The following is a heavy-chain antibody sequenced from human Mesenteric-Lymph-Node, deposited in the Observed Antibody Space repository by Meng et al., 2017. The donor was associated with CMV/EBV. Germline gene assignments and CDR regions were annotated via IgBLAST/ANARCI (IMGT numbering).Heavy chain of an antibody. V-gene: IGHV6-1*01. CDR2: TYYRSKWYN. D-gene: IGHD1-26*01. CDR1: AYIVSSNSAT. J-gene: IGHJ4*02. Sequence: AYIVSSNSATWSWIRQSPSRGLEWLGRTYYRSKWYNDYAVSVKSRMTINPDTSKNQFSLQLNSVTPEDTAVYYCASSSGSYRNFDHWGQGTLVTVSS. CDR3: ASSSGSYRNFDH.